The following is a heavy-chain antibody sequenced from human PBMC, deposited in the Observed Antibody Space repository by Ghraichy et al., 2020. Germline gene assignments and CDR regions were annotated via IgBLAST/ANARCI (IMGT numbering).Heavy chain of an antibody. CDR1: GVSIARGGDS. CDR3: ARVQPMTSAVFDL. V-gene: IGHV4-30-2*01. J-gene: IGHJ4*02. CDR2: VFHTGTT. Sequence: SETLSLTCAVSGVSIARGGDSWSWIRQPAGKGLEWIGHVFHTGTTFYNPSLQGRVTISTDRSKNQFSLSLISVTAADTAVYYCARVQPMTSAVFDLWGQGALVTVSS. D-gene: IGHD4-11*01.